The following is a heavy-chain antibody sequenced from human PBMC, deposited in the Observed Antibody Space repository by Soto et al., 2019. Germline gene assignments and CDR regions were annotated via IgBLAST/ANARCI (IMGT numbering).Heavy chain of an antibody. J-gene: IGHJ5*02. CDR2: IYYSGST. Sequence: PSETLSLTCTVSGGSISSSSYYWGWIRQPPGKGLKWIGSIYYSGSTYYNPSLKSRVTISVDTSKNQFSLKLSSVTAADTAVYYCARGVLWFGELLTDATDNWFDPWGQGTLVTVSS. CDR1: GGSISSSSYY. D-gene: IGHD3-10*01. CDR3: ARGVLWFGELLTDATDNWFDP. V-gene: IGHV4-39*01.